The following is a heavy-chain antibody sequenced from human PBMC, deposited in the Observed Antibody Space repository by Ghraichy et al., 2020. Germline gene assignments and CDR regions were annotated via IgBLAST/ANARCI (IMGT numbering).Heavy chain of an antibody. Sequence: GGSLRLSCAASEFTFDGYPMTWVRQAPGKGLEWVSTFGADGRTTFYADSVKGRFTISRDESKSTMYPQMNSLRAEDTAVYYCAKEGGRLGEGAFDVWGQGTMVTVSS. CDR2: FGADGRTT. CDR3: AKEGGRLGEGAFDV. CDR1: EFTFDGYP. J-gene: IGHJ3*01. V-gene: IGHV3-23*01. D-gene: IGHD3-10*01.